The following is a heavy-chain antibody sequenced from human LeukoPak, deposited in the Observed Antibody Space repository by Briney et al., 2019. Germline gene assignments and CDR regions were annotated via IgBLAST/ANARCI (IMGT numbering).Heavy chain of an antibody. V-gene: IGHV3-23*01. Sequence: PGGSLRLSCAASGFTFSSYAMSCVRQAPGKGLEWVSAISGSGGSTYYADSVKGRFTISRDNSKNTLYLQMNSLRAEDTAVYYCAKDILPPNYYDSSGPTAVYYYYGMDVWGQGTTVTVSS. J-gene: IGHJ6*02. D-gene: IGHD3-22*01. CDR2: ISGSGGST. CDR1: GFTFSSYA. CDR3: AKDILPPNYYDSSGPTAVYYYYGMDV.